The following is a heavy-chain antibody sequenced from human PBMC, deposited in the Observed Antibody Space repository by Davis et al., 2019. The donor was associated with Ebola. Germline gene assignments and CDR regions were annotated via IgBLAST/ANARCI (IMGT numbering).Heavy chain of an antibody. Sequence: GESLKISCAASGFTFSDYYMSWIRQAPGKGLEWASYISSSGSTIYYADSVKGRFTISRDNAKNSLYLQMNSLRAEDTAVYYCARGMVFDWNEPDDYWGQGTLVTVSS. CDR1: GFTFSDYY. V-gene: IGHV3-11*01. D-gene: IGHD1-1*01. CDR2: ISSSGSTI. CDR3: ARGMVFDWNEPDDY. J-gene: IGHJ4*02.